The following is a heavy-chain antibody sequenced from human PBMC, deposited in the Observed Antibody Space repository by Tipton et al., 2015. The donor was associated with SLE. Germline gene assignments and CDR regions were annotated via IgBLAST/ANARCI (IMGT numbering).Heavy chain of an antibody. Sequence: TLSLTCTIYGGSFSGYHWSWIRQPPGKGLEWIGSIYHSGSTYYNPSLKSRVTISVDTSKNQFSLKLSSVTAADTAVYYCASITMVRGVDYWGQGTLVTVSS. CDR3: ASITMVRGVDY. CDR2: IYHSGST. J-gene: IGHJ4*02. CDR1: GGSFSGYH. V-gene: IGHV4-38-2*02. D-gene: IGHD3-10*01.